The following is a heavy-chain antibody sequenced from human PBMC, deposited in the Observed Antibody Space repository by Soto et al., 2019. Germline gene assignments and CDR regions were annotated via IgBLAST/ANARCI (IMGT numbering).Heavy chain of an antibody. CDR1: GGSISSGGYY. CDR2: INYSGST. CDR3: AREANIRGAFDI. J-gene: IGHJ3*02. D-gene: IGHD1-26*01. Sequence: SETLSLTCTVSGGSISSGGYYWSWIRQHPGKGLEWIGYINYSGSTNYNPSLKSRVTISVDTSKNQFSLKLSSATAADTAVYYCAREANIRGAFDIWGQGTMVTVSS. V-gene: IGHV4-31*03.